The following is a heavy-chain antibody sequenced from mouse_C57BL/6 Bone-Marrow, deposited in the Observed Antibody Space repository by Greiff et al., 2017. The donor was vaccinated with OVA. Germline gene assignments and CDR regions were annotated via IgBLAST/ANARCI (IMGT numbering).Heavy chain of an antibody. V-gene: IGHV2-4*01. CDR1: GFSLTSYG. D-gene: IGHD1-1*01. CDR3: AKWTVVVPYAMDY. CDR2: IWSGGST. Sequence: VKLQESGPGLVQPSQSLSITCTVSGFSLTSYGVHWVRQPPGKGLEWLGVIWSGGSTDYNAAFISRLSISKDNSKSQVFFKMNSLQADDTAIYYCAKWTVVVPYAMDYWGQGTSVTVSS. J-gene: IGHJ4*01.